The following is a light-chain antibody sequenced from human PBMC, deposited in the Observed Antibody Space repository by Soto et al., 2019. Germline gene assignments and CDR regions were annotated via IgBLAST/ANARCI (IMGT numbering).Light chain of an antibody. Sequence: EIVLTQSPGTLSLSPGERATLSCRASQSVSSSYLAWYQQKPRQAPRLLIYGASSRATGIPDRLSGSGSEKDSTLYISSMGFDEFPAYSRYLYGSTPLIAFGPGKNVD. CDR2: GAS. V-gene: IGKV3-20*01. CDR3: YLYGSTPLIA. CDR1: QSVSSSY. J-gene: IGKJ3*01.